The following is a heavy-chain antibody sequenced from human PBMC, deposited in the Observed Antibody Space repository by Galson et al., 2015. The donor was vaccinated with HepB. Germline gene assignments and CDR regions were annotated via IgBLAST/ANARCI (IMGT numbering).Heavy chain of an antibody. CDR2: TSYDGSNK. CDR3: AKEGVAAAGTVVGNFDY. Sequence: SLRLSCAASGFTFSSYGMHWVRQAPGKGLEWVAVTSYDGSNKYYADSVKGRFTISRDNSKNTLYLQMNGLRAEDTAVYYCAKEGVAAAGTVVGNFDYWGQGTLVTVSS. V-gene: IGHV3-30*18. CDR1: GFTFSSYG. J-gene: IGHJ4*02. D-gene: IGHD6-13*01.